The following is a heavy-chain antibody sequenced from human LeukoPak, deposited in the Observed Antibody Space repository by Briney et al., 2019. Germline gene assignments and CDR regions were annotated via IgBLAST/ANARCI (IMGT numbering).Heavy chain of an antibody. Sequence: GESLRISCKGSGYSFISYWISWVRQMPGKGLEWMGRIDPSDSYTNYSPSFQGHVTISADKSISTAYLQWSSLKASDTAMYYCARLNVGVIHYYYGMDVWGQGTTVTVSS. CDR2: IDPSDSYT. CDR1: GYSFISYW. J-gene: IGHJ6*02. D-gene: IGHD3-10*01. V-gene: IGHV5-10-1*01. CDR3: ARLNVGVIHYYYGMDV.